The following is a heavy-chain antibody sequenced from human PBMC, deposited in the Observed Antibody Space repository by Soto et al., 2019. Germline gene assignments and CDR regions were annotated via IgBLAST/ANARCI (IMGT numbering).Heavy chain of an antibody. CDR1: GYTFTSYG. V-gene: IGHV1-18*01. CDR2: ISAYNGNT. D-gene: IGHD1-26*01. Sequence: QVQLVQSGAEVKKPGASVKVSCKASGYTFTSYGISWVRQAPGQGLEWMGWISAYNGNTNYAQKLQGRVTMTTDTSTSTDYMELRSLRSDDTAVYYCARDRSPYSGSPTGQHWGQGTLVTVSS. J-gene: IGHJ1*01. CDR3: ARDRSPYSGSPTGQH.